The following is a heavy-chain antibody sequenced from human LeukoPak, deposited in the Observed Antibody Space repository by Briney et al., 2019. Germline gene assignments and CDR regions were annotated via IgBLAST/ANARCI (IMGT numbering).Heavy chain of an antibody. CDR2: ISAYNGNT. Sequence: ASVKVSCKASGYTFTSYGISWVRQAPGQGLEWMGWISAYNGNTNYAQKLQGRVTMTTDTSTSTAYMELRSLRSDDPAVYYCARGVVKYQLLYGWFDPWGQGTLVTVSS. J-gene: IGHJ5*02. V-gene: IGHV1-18*04. CDR3: ARGVVKYQLLYGWFDP. D-gene: IGHD2-2*02. CDR1: GYTFTSYG.